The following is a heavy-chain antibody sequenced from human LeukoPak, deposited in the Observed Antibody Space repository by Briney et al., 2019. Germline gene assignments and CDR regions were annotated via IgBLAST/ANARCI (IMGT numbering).Heavy chain of an antibody. CDR1: GFTFSSYW. CDR2: INSDGSST. Sequence: PGGSLRLSCAASGFTFSSYWMYWVRQAPGKGLVWVSRINSDGSSTSYADSVKGRFTISRDNAKNTLYLQMNSLRAEDTAVYYCARVLTSTVPRSIFDYWGQGTRVTVSS. V-gene: IGHV3-74*01. CDR3: ARVLTSTVPRSIFDY. J-gene: IGHJ4*02. D-gene: IGHD3-9*01.